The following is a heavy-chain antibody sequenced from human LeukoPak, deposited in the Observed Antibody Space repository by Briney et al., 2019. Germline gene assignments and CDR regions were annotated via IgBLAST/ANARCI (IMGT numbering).Heavy chain of an antibody. Sequence: ASVKVSCKASGGTFSSYAISWVRQAPGQGLEWMGWMNPNSGNTGCAQKFQGRVTITRNTSISTAYMELSSLRSEDTAVYYCAARPVNAFDTWGQGTMVTVSS. J-gene: IGHJ3*02. D-gene: IGHD2-2*01. CDR2: MNPNSGNT. CDR1: GGTFSSYA. V-gene: IGHV1-8*03. CDR3: AARPVNAFDT.